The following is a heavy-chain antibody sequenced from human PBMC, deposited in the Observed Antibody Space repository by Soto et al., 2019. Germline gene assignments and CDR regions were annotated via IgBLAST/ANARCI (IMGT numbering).Heavy chain of an antibody. J-gene: IGHJ4*02. CDR1: GATISGSYYY. CDR2: VFYTVFT. Sequence: SETLSLTCAASGATISGSYYYWAWLRQSPGKGPEWIGSVFYTVFTSYNPSIESRVSVFVDTPKSQFSLKLSAVTAADTAVYYCATAQKGYNWNYLDHRGQGALVTASS. CDR3: ATAQKGYNWNYLDH. V-gene: IGHV4-39*01. D-gene: IGHD1-20*01.